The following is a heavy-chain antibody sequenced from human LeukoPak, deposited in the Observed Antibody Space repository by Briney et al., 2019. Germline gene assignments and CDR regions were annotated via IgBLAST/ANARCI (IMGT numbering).Heavy chain of an antibody. J-gene: IGHJ6*02. Sequence: GGSLRLSCAASGFTFSSYGIHWVRQAPGKGLEWVAVISYDGSNKYYADSVKGRFTISRDNSKNTLYLQMNSLRAEDTAVYYCAKHRGYSYGSLGMDVWGQGTTVTVSS. V-gene: IGHV3-30*18. CDR1: GFTFSSYG. D-gene: IGHD5-18*01. CDR2: ISYDGSNK. CDR3: AKHRGYSYGSLGMDV.